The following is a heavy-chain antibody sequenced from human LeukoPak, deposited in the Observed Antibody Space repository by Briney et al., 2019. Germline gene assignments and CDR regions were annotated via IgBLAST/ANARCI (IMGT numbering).Heavy chain of an antibody. J-gene: IGHJ4*02. CDR2: ITQDGREK. V-gene: IGHV3-7*03. Sequence: GGSLRLSCAASGFIFTSYWMSWVRQAPGKGLEWVANITQDGREKYSVDSVKGRFTISRDNAKKSLYLQMNSLRVEDTAFYYCAKDKGLASHYGSCLDSWGQGTLVTVSS. D-gene: IGHD4-17*01. CDR1: GFIFTSYW. CDR3: AKDKGLASHYGSCLDS.